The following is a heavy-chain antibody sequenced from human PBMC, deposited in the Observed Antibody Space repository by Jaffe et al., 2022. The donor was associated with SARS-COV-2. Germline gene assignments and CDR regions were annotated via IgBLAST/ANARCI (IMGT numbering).Heavy chain of an antibody. Sequence: QVQLVESGGGVVQPGRSLRLSCAASGFTFSSYGMHWVRQAPGKGLEWVAVISYDGSNKYYADSVKGRFTISRDNSKNTLYLQMNSLRAEDTAVYYCAKDTMTTVTWGGMDVWGQGTTVTVSS. V-gene: IGHV3-30*18. J-gene: IGHJ6*02. D-gene: IGHD4-4*01. CDR1: GFTFSSYG. CDR2: ISYDGSNK. CDR3: AKDTMTTVTWGGMDV.